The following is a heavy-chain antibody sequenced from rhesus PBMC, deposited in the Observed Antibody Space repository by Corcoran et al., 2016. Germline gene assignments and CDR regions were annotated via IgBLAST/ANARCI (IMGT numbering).Heavy chain of an antibody. CDR3: ASDLDRNGEGSLDV. CDR2: IDGSGSIT. D-gene: IGHD5-12*01. V-gene: IGHV4-169*02. Sequence: QLQLQESVPGLGKTSETLSVTCAVSGGSLSSSYWRLIRQAHGTVLEWIGYIDGSGSITNYNPSLKSRGTLSVDTSKTQLALKLSSVTAADTAVYYCASDLDRNGEGSLDVWGRGVLVTVSS. CDR1: GGSLSSSY. J-gene: IGHJ5-2*02.